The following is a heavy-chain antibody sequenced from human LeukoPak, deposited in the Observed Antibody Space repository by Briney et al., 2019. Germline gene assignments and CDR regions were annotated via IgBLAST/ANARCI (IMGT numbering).Heavy chain of an antibody. Sequence: ADTLSLTCTVSGGSIGSSCYYWGWLRAPPGKGLEWIGSIYYSGSTYYNPSLKRRVTISVYPSKNLFPLILTSVSASDTAIYYCARDHWLFSSRTWYYYGMDVWGQGTTVTVSS. V-gene: IGHV4-39*06. J-gene: IGHJ6*01. D-gene: IGHD3-9*01. CDR2: IYYSGST. CDR3: ARDHWLFSSRTWYYYGMDV. CDR1: GGSIGSSCYY.